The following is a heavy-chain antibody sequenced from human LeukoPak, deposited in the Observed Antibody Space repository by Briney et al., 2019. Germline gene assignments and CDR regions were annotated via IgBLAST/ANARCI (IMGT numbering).Heavy chain of an antibody. CDR3: ATVKIQQGLVPLVY. D-gene: IGHD6-19*01. CDR1: GYTLTELS. J-gene: IGHJ4*01. CDR2: FDPEDGEP. Sequence: ASVKVSCKVSGYTLTELSMHWVRPAPGKGLEWMGGFDPEDGEPNYAQKFQGRVTMTGDTSPETAYMELSSLSSEDTAVFYWATVKIQQGLVPLVYWGQGTLVTVSS. V-gene: IGHV1-24*01.